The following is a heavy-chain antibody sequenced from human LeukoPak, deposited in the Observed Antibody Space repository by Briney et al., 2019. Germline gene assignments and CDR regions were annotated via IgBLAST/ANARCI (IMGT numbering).Heavy chain of an antibody. D-gene: IGHD3-9*01. Sequence: GGSLRLSCAASGSTFSSYAMSWVRQAPGKGLEWVSAISGSGGSTYYADSVKGRFTISRDNSKNSLYLQMNSLRAEDTAVYYCAKDGPEVTGYWGSPTANWFDPWGQGTLVTVSS. CDR3: AKDGPEVTGYWGSPTANWFDP. CDR1: GSTFSSYA. V-gene: IGHV3-23*01. J-gene: IGHJ5*02. CDR2: ISGSGGST.